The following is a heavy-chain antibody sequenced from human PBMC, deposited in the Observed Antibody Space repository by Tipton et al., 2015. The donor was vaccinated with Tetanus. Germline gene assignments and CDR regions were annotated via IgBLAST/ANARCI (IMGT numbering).Heavy chain of an antibody. D-gene: IGHD4/OR15-4a*01. CDR2: IYYSGST. V-gene: IGHV4-59*01. Sequence: GLVKPSETLSLTCTVSGGSISSYYWSWIRQPPGKGLEWIGYIYYSGSTNYNPSLKSRVTISVDTSKNQFSLKLSSVTAADTAVYYCARAPVRLCFDYWGQGTLVTVSS. J-gene: IGHJ4*02. CDR3: ARAPVRLCFDY. CDR1: GGSISSYY.